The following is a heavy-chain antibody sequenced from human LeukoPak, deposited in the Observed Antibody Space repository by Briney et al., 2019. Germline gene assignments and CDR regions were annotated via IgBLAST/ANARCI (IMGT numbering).Heavy chain of an antibody. V-gene: IGHV1-69*05. CDR2: IIPIFGTA. CDR3: ASSGYDPCFDY. Sequence: ASVKVSCKASGYTFTSYGISWVRQAPGQGLEWMGGIIPIFGTANYAQKFQGRVTITTDESMSTAYMELSSLRSEDTAVYYCASSGYDPCFDYWGQGTLVTVSS. D-gene: IGHD5-12*01. J-gene: IGHJ4*02. CDR1: GYTFTSYG.